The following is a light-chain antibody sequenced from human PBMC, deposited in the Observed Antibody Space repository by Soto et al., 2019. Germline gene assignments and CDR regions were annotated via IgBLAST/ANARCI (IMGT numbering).Light chain of an antibody. CDR2: GAS. CDR3: QQYGSSPLFT. Sequence: EIVLTQSPGTLSLSPGERATLSCRASQSVSSSYLAWYQQKPGQAPRLRIYGASSSDTGIPDRFSGSGSGTDFTFTISRLEPEDFAVYYCQQYGSSPLFTFGPGTIVDIK. CDR1: QSVSSSY. J-gene: IGKJ3*01. V-gene: IGKV3-20*01.